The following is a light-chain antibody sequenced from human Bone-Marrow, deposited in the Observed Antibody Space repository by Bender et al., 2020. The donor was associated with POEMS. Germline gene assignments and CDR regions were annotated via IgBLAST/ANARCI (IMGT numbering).Light chain of an antibody. CDR3: SSAGTYTLRF. Sequence: QSALTQPRSVSGSPGQSVTISCTGTSSDVGGYSFVSWFQQHPGKAPKLMIYDVTERPSGVPDRFSGSKSGNTASLTISGLQAEDEADYYCSSAGTYTLRFFGGGTRLTVL. CDR2: DVT. J-gene: IGLJ2*01. V-gene: IGLV2-11*01. CDR1: SSDVGGYSF.